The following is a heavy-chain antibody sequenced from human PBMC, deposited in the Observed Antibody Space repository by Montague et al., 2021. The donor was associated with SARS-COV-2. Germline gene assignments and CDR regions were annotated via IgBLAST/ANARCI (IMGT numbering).Heavy chain of an antibody. Sequence: SETLSLTCTVSGGSISSSSYYWGWIRQPPGKGLEWIGCIYYSGSTYYNPSLKSRVTISVDTSKNQFSLKLSSVTAADTAVYYCARKEMKYSSIWSTGGNWFDPWGQGTLVTVSS. CDR3: ARKEMKYSSIWSTGGNWFDP. CDR1: GGSISSSSYY. D-gene: IGHD6-13*01. CDR2: IYYSGST. J-gene: IGHJ5*02. V-gene: IGHV4-39*01.